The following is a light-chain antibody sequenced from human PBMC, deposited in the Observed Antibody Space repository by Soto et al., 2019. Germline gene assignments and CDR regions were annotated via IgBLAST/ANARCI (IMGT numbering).Light chain of an antibody. V-gene: IGLV1-51*02. Sequence: QSVLTQPPSVSAAPGQKVTMSCSGSSSNIGEYYVSWHQQLPGTAPKLLIYENDKRPSGIPARFSGSKSGTSATLDITGLQTGDEADYYCGTWDSSLTTFVFGTGTKLTVL. CDR3: GTWDSSLTTFV. CDR2: END. CDR1: SSNIGEYY. J-gene: IGLJ1*01.